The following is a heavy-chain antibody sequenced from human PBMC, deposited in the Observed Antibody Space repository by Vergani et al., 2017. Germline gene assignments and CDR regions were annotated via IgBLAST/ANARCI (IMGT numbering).Heavy chain of an antibody. Sequence: EVQLVQSGGGLVQSGGSMRLSCAASGFNFDSYSMNWVRQAPGKGLEWIAYISSSSGTIYMADSVKARFTISRDNVKDILYLQMSSLRADDTAIYYCAKERFGGELSAFDPWGRGTLVSVSS. D-gene: IGHD3-10*01. CDR3: AKERFGGELSAFDP. CDR1: GFNFDSYS. V-gene: IGHV3-48*04. J-gene: IGHJ5*02. CDR2: ISSSSGTI.